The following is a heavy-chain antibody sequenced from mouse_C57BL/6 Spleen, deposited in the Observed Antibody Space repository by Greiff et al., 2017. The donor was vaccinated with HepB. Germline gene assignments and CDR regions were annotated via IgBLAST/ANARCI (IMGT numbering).Heavy chain of an antibody. CDR2: FYPGSGSI. V-gene: IGHV1-62-2*01. D-gene: IGHD2-3*01. J-gene: IGHJ2*01. CDR1: GYTFTEYT. CDR3: ARQEGGAYDGYYAFFDY. Sequence: QVQLKESGAELVKPGASVKLSCKASGYTFTEYTIHWVKQRSGQGLEWIGWFYPGSGSIKYNEKFKDKATLTADKSSSTVYMELSRLTSEDSAVYFCARQEGGAYDGYYAFFDYWGQGTTLTVSS.